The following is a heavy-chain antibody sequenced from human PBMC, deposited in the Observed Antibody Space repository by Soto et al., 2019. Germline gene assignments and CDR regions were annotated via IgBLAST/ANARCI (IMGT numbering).Heavy chain of an antibody. J-gene: IGHJ6*01. Sequence: SETLSLTCTVSGGSISSGGFYWNWIRQHPGKGLEWIGYVFPGGDTYYNPSLKSRVAISVDTSKNQFSLKLTSVTAADTAVYFCARERSNHLLHPYATEVWGQGTTVTVSS. CDR1: GGSISSGGFY. V-gene: IGHV4-31*03. CDR2: VFPGGDT. D-gene: IGHD2-8*01. CDR3: ARERSNHLLHPYATEV.